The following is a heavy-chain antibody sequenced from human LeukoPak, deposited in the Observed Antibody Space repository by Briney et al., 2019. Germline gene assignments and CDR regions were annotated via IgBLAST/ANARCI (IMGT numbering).Heavy chain of an antibody. CDR3: ARAPRLTAMAHSDY. D-gene: IGHD5-18*01. J-gene: IGHJ4*02. CDR1: GFTFSSYG. Sequence: GSLRLSCAASGFTFSSYGMHWVRQAPGKGLEWVAVIWYDGSNKYYADSVRGRFTISRDNSKNTLYLQMNSLRAEDTAVYYCARAPRLTAMAHSDYWGQGTLVTVSS. V-gene: IGHV3-33*01. CDR2: IWYDGSNK.